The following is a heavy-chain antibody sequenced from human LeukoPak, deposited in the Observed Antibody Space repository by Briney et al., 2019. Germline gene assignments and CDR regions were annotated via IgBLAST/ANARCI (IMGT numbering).Heavy chain of an antibody. V-gene: IGHV4-59*01. CDR2: IYYSGST. CDR3: ARADYDFWSGYYTVYFDY. Sequence: SETLPLTCTVSGGSISSYYWSWIRQPPGKGLEWIGYIYYSGSTNYNPSLKSRVTISVDTSKNQFSLKLSSVTAADTAVYYCARADYDFWSGYYTVYFDYWGQGTLVTVSS. J-gene: IGHJ4*02. D-gene: IGHD3-3*01. CDR1: GGSISSYY.